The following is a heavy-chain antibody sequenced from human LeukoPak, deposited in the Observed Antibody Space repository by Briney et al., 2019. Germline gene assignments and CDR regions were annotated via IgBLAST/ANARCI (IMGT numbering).Heavy chain of an antibody. CDR1: GFTFSSYW. CDR2: IKQDGSEK. CDR3: ARDKTEKTGIAAAGTPSGFSMDV. V-gene: IGHV3-7*01. Sequence: GGSLRLSCAASGFTFSSYWMSWVRQAPGKGLEWVANIKQDGSEKYYVGSVKGRFTISRDNAKNSLYLQMNSLRAEDTAVYYCARDKTEKTGIAAAGTPSGFSMDVWGKGTTVTVSS. D-gene: IGHD6-13*01. J-gene: IGHJ6*03.